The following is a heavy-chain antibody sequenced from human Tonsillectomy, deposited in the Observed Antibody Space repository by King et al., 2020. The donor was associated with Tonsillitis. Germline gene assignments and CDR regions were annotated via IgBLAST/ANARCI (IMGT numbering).Heavy chain of an antibody. CDR2: IKSKTDGGTT. Sequence: VQLVESGGGLVKPGGSLRLSCAASGFSFTHAWMTWVRQAQGNGLEWVGRIKSKTDGGTTDYTTPVKGRFIISRDDSKNTLYLQMNSLKTEDTAVYYCTTAIYVTGLDYWGQGTLVTVSS. D-gene: IGHD2-21*02. CDR1: GFSFTHAW. V-gene: IGHV3-15*01. CDR3: TTAIYVTGLDY. J-gene: IGHJ4*02.